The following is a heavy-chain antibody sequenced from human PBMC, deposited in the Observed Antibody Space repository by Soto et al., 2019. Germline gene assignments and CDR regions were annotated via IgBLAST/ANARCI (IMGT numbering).Heavy chain of an antibody. D-gene: IGHD2-15*01. J-gene: IGHJ6*02. CDR1: GFTFGDHA. CDR2: IRSKAYGGTT. Sequence: PGGSLRLSCIGSGFTFGDHAMSWFRQAPGKGLEWVGFIRSKAYGGTTEYAASVKGRFTISRDDSNSIAYLQMNSLKTEDTAVYYWKQKLLTYYYGMDVWGQVHTVTVS. CDR3: KQKLLTYYYGMDV. V-gene: IGHV3-49*03.